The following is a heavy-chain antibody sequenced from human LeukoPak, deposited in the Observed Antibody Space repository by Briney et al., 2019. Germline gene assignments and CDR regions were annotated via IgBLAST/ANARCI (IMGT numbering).Heavy chain of an antibody. D-gene: IGHD3-10*01. CDR2: IKQDGSET. J-gene: IGHJ6*02. Sequence: GGSLRLSCAASGFTSGSYGMSWVRQAPGKGLEWVANIKQDGSETYYLDSVKGRFTISRDNAQNSLYLQMNSLRAEDTAVYYCARDQVPWFGELAGMDVWGQGTTVTVSS. CDR3: ARDQVPWFGELAGMDV. CDR1: GFTSGSYG. V-gene: IGHV3-7*03.